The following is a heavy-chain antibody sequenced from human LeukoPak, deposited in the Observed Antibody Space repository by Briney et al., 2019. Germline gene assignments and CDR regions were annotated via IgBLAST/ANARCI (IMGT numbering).Heavy chain of an antibody. CDR1: GFTFSSYA. CDR3: ARPNLGYCSSTSCYKGAFDI. V-gene: IGHV3-30*04. Sequence: GRSLRLSCAASGFTFSSYAMHWVRQAPGKGLEWVAVISYDGSNKYYADSVKGRFTISRDNSKNTLYLQMNSLRAEDTAVYYCARPNLGYCSSTSCYKGAFDIWSQGTMVTVSS. CDR2: ISYDGSNK. D-gene: IGHD2-2*02. J-gene: IGHJ3*02.